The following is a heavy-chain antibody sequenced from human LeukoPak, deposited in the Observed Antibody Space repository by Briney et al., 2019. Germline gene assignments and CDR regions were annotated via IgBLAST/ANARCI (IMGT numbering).Heavy chain of an antibody. D-gene: IGHD6-13*01. Sequence: GGSLRLSCAASGFTFDDYAMHWVRQAPGKGLEWVSGISWNSGSIGYADSVKGRFTISRDNAKNSLYLQMNSLRAEDTALYYCAKDIGTGGTGWYFDLWGRGTLVTVSS. V-gene: IGHV3-9*01. CDR3: AKDIGTGGTGWYFDL. CDR2: ISWNSGSI. CDR1: GFTFDDYA. J-gene: IGHJ2*01.